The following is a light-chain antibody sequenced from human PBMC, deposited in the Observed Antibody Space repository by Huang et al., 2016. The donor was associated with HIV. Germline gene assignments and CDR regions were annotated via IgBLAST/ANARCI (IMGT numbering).Light chain of an antibody. CDR2: WAS. V-gene: IGKV4-1*01. CDR1: QSLLYSLNNKNY. J-gene: IGKJ5*01. Sequence: DIVMTQSPDSLSVSPGERATIDCKSSQSLLYSLNNKNYLAWCQQKPGRPPTLLLYWASKRESGIPERFSGSGSGTDFTLTINNLQPEDVATYYCQQYYQNPQTFGQGT. CDR3: QQYYQNPQT.